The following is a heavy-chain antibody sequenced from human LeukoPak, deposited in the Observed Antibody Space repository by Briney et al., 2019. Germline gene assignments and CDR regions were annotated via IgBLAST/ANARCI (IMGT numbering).Heavy chain of an antibody. CDR1: GGSISSYH. Sequence: SETLSLTCTVSGGSISSYHWSWIRQPPGKGLEWIGYIYYSGSTNYNPSLKSRVTISVDTSKNQFSLKLSSVTAADTAVYYCARALYSSSWLPVWFDPWGQGTLVTVSS. J-gene: IGHJ5*02. CDR2: IYYSGST. CDR3: ARALYSSSWLPVWFDP. V-gene: IGHV4-59*01. D-gene: IGHD6-13*01.